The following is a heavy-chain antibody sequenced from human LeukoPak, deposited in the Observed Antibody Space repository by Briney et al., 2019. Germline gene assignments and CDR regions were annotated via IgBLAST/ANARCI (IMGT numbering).Heavy chain of an antibody. Sequence: GGSLRLSCEASGFIFSSYVMGWVRQAPGKGLEWVSSISVGGGDTFTADSVKGRFTISRDNSKNTLYLQMNSLRAEDTAVYYCAKDRAGYNYEFDYWGQGTLVTVSS. CDR1: GFIFSSYV. CDR2: ISVGGGDT. D-gene: IGHD5-24*01. J-gene: IGHJ4*02. V-gene: IGHV3-23*01. CDR3: AKDRAGYNYEFDY.